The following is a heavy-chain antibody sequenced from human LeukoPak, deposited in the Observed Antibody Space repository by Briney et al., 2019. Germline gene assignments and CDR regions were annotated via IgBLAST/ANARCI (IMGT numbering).Heavy chain of an antibody. D-gene: IGHD1-1*01. CDR2: ISSSSSTI. V-gene: IGHV3-48*01. Sequence: QFGGSLRLSCAASGFTFSSYSMNWVRQAPGKGLEWVSYISSSSSTIYYADSVKGRFTISRDNSKNTVYLQMNSLRAEDTAVYFCAKEYGYDYNYFYSMDVWGKGTTATISS. J-gene: IGHJ6*03. CDR3: AKEYGYDYNYFYSMDV. CDR1: GFTFSSYS.